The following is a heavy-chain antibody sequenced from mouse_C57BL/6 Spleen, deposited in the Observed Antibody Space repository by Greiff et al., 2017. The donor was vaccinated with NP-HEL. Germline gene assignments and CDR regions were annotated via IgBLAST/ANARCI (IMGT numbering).Heavy chain of an antibody. D-gene: IGHD1-1*01. CDR1: GYTFTSYW. CDR2: IHPNSGST. Sequence: QVQLQQPGAELVKPGASVKLSCKASGYTFTSYWMHWVKQRPGQGLEWIGMIHPNSGSTNYNEKYKSKATLTVDQYSSTPYMQLRSLTSEDSAVYYGARWYGSSFGYWGQGTTLTVSS. J-gene: IGHJ2*01. CDR3: ARWYGSSFGY. V-gene: IGHV1-64*01.